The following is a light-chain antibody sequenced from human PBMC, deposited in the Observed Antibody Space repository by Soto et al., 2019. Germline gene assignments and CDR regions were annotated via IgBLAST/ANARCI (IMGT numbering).Light chain of an antibody. CDR3: QQYNSYWT. CDR1: QSVSSS. Sequence: DIQMTQSPSTLSGSVGDRFTIXXRASQSVSSSLAWYQKKPGKAPKXLIYKASSLESGVPSRFSGSGSGTEFTLTISSLQPDDFATYYCQQYNSYWTFGQGTKVDIK. CDR2: KAS. J-gene: IGKJ1*01. V-gene: IGKV1-5*03.